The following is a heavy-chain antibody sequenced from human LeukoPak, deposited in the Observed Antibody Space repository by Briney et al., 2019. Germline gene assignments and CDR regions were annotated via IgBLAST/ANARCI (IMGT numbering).Heavy chain of an antibody. D-gene: IGHD5-12*01. CDR2: INWRGGST. CDR1: RFTFEDYG. Sequence: PGGTLRLSCAASRFTFEDYGMSWVRQAPGMGLEWVSGINWRGGSTGYADTEKGRFTISRDNAKNSLYLQMNSLRAEDTALYYCARSYGGYDGADCWGQGTLVTVSS. CDR3: ARSYGGYDGADC. V-gene: IGHV3-20*04. J-gene: IGHJ4*02.